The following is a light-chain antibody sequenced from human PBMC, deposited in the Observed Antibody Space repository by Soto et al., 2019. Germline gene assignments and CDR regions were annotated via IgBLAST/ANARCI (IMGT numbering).Light chain of an antibody. CDR1: QSVSSNY. V-gene: IGKV3-20*01. CDR2: GAS. CDR3: QQYVSSLSIT. Sequence: EIVLTQSPGTLSLSPGERATLSCRASQSVSSNYFAWYQQKPGQAPRLLIHGASRRATGIPDRFSGSGSATDFTLTISRLEPEDFAVYYCQQYVSSLSITFGQGTRLEIK. J-gene: IGKJ5*01.